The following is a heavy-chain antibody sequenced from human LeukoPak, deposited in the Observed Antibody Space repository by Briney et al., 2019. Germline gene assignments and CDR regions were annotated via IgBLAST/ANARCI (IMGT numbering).Heavy chain of an antibody. D-gene: IGHD4-17*01. CDR3: ARESATVTTGEGFDP. CDR2: IYYSGST. V-gene: IGHV4-59*01. Sequence: SETLSLTCTVSGGSISSYYWSWIRQPPGKGLEWIGYIYYSGSTNYNPSLKSRVTISVDTSKNQFPLKLSSVTAADTAVYYCARESATVTTGEGFDPWGQGTLVTVSS. CDR1: GGSISSYY. J-gene: IGHJ5*02.